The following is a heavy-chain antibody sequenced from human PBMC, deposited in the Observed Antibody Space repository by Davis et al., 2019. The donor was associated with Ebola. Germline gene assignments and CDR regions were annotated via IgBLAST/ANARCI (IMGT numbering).Heavy chain of an antibody. Sequence: GESPNLSCKGSGYSFTSYWISWVRQMPGKGLEWMGRIDPSDSYTNYSPSFQGHVTISADKSISTAYLQWSSLKASDTAMYYCARHDGEGGGYGYYYMDVWGKGTTVPVSS. V-gene: IGHV5-10-1*01. CDR3: ARHDGEGGGYGYYYMDV. J-gene: IGHJ6*03. CDR2: IDPSDSYT. CDR1: GYSFTSYW. D-gene: IGHD3-10*01.